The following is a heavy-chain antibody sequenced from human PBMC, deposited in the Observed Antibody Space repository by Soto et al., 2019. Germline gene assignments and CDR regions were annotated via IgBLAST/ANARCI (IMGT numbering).Heavy chain of an antibody. CDR2: ISYDGSNT. V-gene: IGHV3-30*18. J-gene: IGHJ4*02. D-gene: IGHD3-22*01. Sequence: QVQLVESGGGVVQPGRSLRLSCAASGFTFSSYGMHWVRQAPGKGLEWVAVISYDGSNTYYADSVKGRFTISRDNSKNTLYQQMNSLRAEDTAVYYCEKEHYYYGSRALDYWGQGTLVTVSS. CDR3: EKEHYYYGSRALDY. CDR1: GFTFSSYG.